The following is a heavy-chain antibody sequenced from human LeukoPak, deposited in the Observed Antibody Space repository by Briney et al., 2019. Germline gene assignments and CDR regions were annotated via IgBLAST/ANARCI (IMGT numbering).Heavy chain of an antibody. CDR3: ARHRFASPLDS. V-gene: IGHV4-59*08. D-gene: IGHD2-21*01. CDR1: GVSSSSSY. CDR2: IFYTGDS. Sequence: SETLSLTCTVSGVSSSSSYSSWIRQPPGKGLEWIGYIFYTGDSNHNPSFKSRVSISLDTSKDQISLKLYSVTAADTAVYYCARHRFASPLDSWGQGTLVTVSS. J-gene: IGHJ4*02.